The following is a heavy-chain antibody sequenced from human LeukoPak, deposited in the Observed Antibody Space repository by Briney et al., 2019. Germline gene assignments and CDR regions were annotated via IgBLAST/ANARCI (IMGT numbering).Heavy chain of an antibody. Sequence: SGGSLRLSCAASGLTVSSNYMNWVSQAPGKGLEWVSVIYGGGNIYYADSVKGRFTLSRDSSRNTLYLQMNSLRVDDTAVYYCAGDTHSSSWYDHWGQGTLVTVSS. V-gene: IGHV3-53*01. CDR3: AGDTHSSSWYDH. CDR2: IYGGGNI. J-gene: IGHJ5*02. D-gene: IGHD6-19*01. CDR1: GLTVSSNY.